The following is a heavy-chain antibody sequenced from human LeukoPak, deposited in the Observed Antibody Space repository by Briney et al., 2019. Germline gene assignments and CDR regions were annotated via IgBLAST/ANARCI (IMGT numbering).Heavy chain of an antibody. V-gene: IGHV4-59*01. Sequence: SETLSLTCTVSGGSISSYYWSWIRQPPGKGLEWIGYIYYSRSTSYNPSLKSRVTISVDTSKNQFSLKLSSVTAADTAVYYCARLNCSGGSCSLADWGQGTLVTVSS. CDR1: GGSISSYY. D-gene: IGHD2-15*01. J-gene: IGHJ4*02. CDR2: IYYSRST. CDR3: ARLNCSGGSCSLAD.